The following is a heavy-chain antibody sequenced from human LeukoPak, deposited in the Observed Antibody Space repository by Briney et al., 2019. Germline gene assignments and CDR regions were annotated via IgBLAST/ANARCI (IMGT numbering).Heavy chain of an antibody. V-gene: IGHV3-23*01. CDR3: AIGLINDWSALEY. Sequence: GGSLRLSCAASGFTFASYAMTWVRQAPGKGLDYVSTINGGASTTYYADSVKGRFTISRDNSKNTPYLQMNSLRAEDTAVYYCAIGLINDWSALEYWGQGTLVTVSS. CDR1: GFTFASYA. J-gene: IGHJ4*02. D-gene: IGHD3-9*01. CDR2: INGGASTT.